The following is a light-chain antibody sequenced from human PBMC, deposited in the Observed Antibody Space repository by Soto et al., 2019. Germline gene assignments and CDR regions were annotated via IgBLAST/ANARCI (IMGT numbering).Light chain of an antibody. V-gene: IGLV2-8*01. J-gene: IGLJ2*01. CDR3: SSYAGSNNVV. Sequence: QSVLTQPPSASGSPGQSGTISCTGTSSDVGGYNYVSWYQQHPGKAPKLMIYEVSKRPSGVPDRFSGSKSGNTASLTVSGLQADDEADYYCSSYAGSNNVVFGGGTKLPVL. CDR2: EVS. CDR1: SSDVGGYNY.